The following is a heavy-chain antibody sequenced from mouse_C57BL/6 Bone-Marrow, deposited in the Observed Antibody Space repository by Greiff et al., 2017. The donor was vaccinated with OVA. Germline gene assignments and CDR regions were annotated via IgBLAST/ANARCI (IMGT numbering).Heavy chain of an antibody. CDR3: TRESYYYGSRGGFAY. CDR1: GFTFSSYA. CDR2: ISSGGDYI. V-gene: IGHV5-9-1*02. D-gene: IGHD1-1*01. J-gene: IGHJ3*01. Sequence: EVQVVESGEGLVKPGGSLKLSCAASGFTFSSYAMSWVRQTPEKRLEWVAYISSGGDYIYYADTVKGRFTISRDNARNTLYLQMSSLKSEDTAMYYCTRESYYYGSRGGFAYWGQGTLVTVSA.